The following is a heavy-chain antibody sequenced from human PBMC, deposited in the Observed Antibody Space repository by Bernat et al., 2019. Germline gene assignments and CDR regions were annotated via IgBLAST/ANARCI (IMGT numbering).Heavy chain of an antibody. Sequence: EVQLVESGGGLVKPGGSLRLSCAASGFTFSSYSMNWVRQAPGKGLEWVSSISSSSSYIYYADSVKGRFTISRDYTKNSLYLQMNSLRAEDTAVYYCARRGVRGVKAPSDYWGQGTLVTVSS. CDR1: GFTFSSYS. J-gene: IGHJ4*02. CDR2: ISSSSSYI. D-gene: IGHD3-10*01. V-gene: IGHV3-21*01. CDR3: ARRGVRGVKAPSDY.